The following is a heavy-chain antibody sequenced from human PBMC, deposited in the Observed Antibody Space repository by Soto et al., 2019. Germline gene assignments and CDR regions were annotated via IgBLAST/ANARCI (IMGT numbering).Heavy chain of an antibody. CDR2: IHYGATT. Sequence: SETLCLTCTVSGVSISAGDIYWSWIRQPPGKGPEWISDIHYGATTTHNPSLNSRVAISIDTSKNQFSLTLRSVTAADTAVYYCARLGAYYQSLDPWGQGILVTVSS. CDR3: ARLGAYYQSLDP. J-gene: IGHJ5*02. V-gene: IGHV4-30-4*01. D-gene: IGHD3-22*01. CDR1: GVSISAGDIY.